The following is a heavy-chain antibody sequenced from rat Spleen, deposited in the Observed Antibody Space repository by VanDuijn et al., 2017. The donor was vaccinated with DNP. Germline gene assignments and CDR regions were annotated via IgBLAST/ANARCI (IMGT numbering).Heavy chain of an antibody. CDR1: GFTFSDYY. J-gene: IGHJ4*01. Sequence: EVQLVESGGGLVQPGRSLKLSCAASGFTFSDYYMAWVRQAPTKGLEWVASISYDGVHAYHRGSVKGRFTISRDNAKNSLYLQMDSLKSEDTATYYCTSPVPSGHYVMDAWGQGTSVTVSS. D-gene: IGHD4-3*01. CDR3: TSPVPSGHYVMDA. V-gene: IGHV5-20*01. CDR2: ISYDGVHA.